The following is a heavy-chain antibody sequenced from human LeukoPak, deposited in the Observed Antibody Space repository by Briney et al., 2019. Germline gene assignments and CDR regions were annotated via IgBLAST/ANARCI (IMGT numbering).Heavy chain of an antibody. Sequence: GASVKVSCKVSGYTLTELSMHWVRQAPGKGLEWMGGFDPEDGETIYAQKFQGRVTMTEDTSTDTAYMELSSLRSEDTAVYYCATAPALVRGVIIDYWGQGTLVTVSS. CDR3: ATAPALVRGVIIDY. J-gene: IGHJ4*02. CDR2: FDPEDGET. D-gene: IGHD3-10*01. V-gene: IGHV1-24*01. CDR1: GYTLTELS.